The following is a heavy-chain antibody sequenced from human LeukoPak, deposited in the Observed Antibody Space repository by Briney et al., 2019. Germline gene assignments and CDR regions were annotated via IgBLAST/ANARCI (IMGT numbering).Heavy chain of an antibody. CDR2: ITHSGRT. CDR3: ARHYGP. J-gene: IGHJ5*02. CDR1: GGSFSNYY. V-gene: IGHV4-34*01. Sequence: SETLSLTCAVYGGSFSNYYWSWVRQPPGKGLEWIGEITHSGRTNYNPSLKSRVTISVDTSKNQFSLKLNSVTAADTAVYYCARHYGPWGQGTLVTVSS. D-gene: IGHD3-16*01.